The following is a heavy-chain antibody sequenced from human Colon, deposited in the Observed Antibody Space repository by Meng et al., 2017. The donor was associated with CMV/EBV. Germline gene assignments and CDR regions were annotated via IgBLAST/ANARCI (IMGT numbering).Heavy chain of an antibody. V-gene: IGHV3-30*04. CDR3: ARASNSSFDP. J-gene: IGHJ5*02. D-gene: IGHD4-11*01. Sequence: LSLTCAASGFTFSAYPIHWVRQAPGKGLEWVAIISHDGAKKYYAESVKGRFTISRDNSQNTVNVQMNSLRGDDTAVYYCARASNSSFDPWGQGTLVTVSS. CDR1: GFTFSAYP. CDR2: ISHDGAKK.